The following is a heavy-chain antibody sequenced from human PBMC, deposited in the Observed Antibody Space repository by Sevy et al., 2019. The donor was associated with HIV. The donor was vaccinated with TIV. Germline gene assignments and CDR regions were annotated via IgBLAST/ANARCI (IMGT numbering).Heavy chain of an antibody. Sequence: GGSLRLSCGVSGFTFSSYSMNWVRQAPGKGLEWVAVIWYDGSNKYYADSVKGRFTISRDNSKNTLYLQMNSLRAEDTAVYYCARGRDAFDIWGQGTMVTVSS. J-gene: IGHJ3*02. V-gene: IGHV3-33*08. CDR1: GFTFSSYS. CDR3: ARGRDAFDI. CDR2: IWYDGSNK. D-gene: IGHD2-15*01.